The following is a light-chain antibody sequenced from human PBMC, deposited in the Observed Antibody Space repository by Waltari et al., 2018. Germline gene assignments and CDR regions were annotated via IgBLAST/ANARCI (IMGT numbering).Light chain of an antibody. CDR3: MQGTHTWT. V-gene: IGKV2-30*02. CDR2: KVS. CDR1: QRLVHSDGNTY. J-gene: IGKJ1*01. Sequence: DVVMTQSPLSLPVTLGQPASISCRSSQRLVHSDGNTYLNWFQPRPGQTPRRLIYKVSNRDSGVPDRFSGSGSGTDFTLKISRVEAEDVGVYYCMQGTHTWTFGQGTKVEIK.